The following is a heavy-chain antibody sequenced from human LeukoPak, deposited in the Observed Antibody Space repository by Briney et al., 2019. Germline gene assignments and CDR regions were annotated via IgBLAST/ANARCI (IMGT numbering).Heavy chain of an antibody. Sequence: SETLSLTCTVSGGSISPYFWSWMRQTPGEGLEWSGYISYTGSANYNPALKSRVTISVDTSKNQFSLQLTSVTAADTAVYYCAGDHYPRVTNSDPWGQGTLVPVSS. V-gene: IGHV4-59*01. CDR3: AGDHYPRVTNSDP. J-gene: IGHJ5*02. D-gene: IGHD1-26*01. CDR2: ISYTGSA. CDR1: GGSISPYF.